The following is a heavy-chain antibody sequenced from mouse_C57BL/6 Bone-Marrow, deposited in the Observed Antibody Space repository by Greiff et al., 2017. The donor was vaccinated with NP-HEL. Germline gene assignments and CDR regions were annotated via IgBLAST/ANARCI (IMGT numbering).Heavy chain of an antibody. CDR2: ISYDGSN. J-gene: IGHJ1*03. D-gene: IGHD1-1*01. Sequence: DVKLQESGPGLVKPSQSLSLTCSVTGYSITSGYYWNWIRQFPGNKLEWMGYISYDGSNNYNPSLKNRISITRDTSKNQFFLKLNSVTTEDTATYYCARDRVGRRYFDVWGTGTTVTVSS. CDR1: GYSITSGYY. V-gene: IGHV3-6*01. CDR3: ARDRVGRRYFDV.